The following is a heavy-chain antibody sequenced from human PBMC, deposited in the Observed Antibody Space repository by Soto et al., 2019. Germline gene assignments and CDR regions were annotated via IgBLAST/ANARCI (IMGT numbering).Heavy chain of an antibody. J-gene: IGHJ3*02. CDR1: GGSISSYY. Sequence: SATLSLTCTVSGGSISSYYWSWIRQPPGKGLEWIGYIYYSGSTNYNPSLKSRVTISVDTSKNQFSLKLSSVTAADTAVYYCARRWRVGLVAFDIWGQGTMVTVSS. V-gene: IGHV4-59*08. CDR2: IYYSGST. D-gene: IGHD6-6*01. CDR3: ARRWRVGLVAFDI.